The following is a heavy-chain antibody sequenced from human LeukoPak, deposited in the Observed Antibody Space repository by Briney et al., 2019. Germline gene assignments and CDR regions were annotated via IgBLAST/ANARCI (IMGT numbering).Heavy chain of an antibody. CDR3: ARDRVFHRD. V-gene: IGHV4-59*01. J-gene: IGHJ4*02. Sequence: SSETLSLTCTVSGGSISSYYWSWIRQPPGKGLEWIGYIYYSGSTNYNPSLKSRVTISVDTSKNQFSLKLSSVTAADTAVYYCARDRVFHRDWGQGTLVTVSS. CDR1: GGSISSYY. D-gene: IGHD2-21*01. CDR2: IYYSGST.